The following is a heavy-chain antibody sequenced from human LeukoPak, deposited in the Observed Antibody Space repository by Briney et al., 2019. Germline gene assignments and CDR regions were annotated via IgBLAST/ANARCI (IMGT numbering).Heavy chain of an antibody. CDR1: GGFFSGYY. J-gene: IGHJ4*02. CDR2: INHSGST. Sequence: PSETLSLTCAVYGGFFSGYYWSWIRQPPGKGLEWIGEINHSGSTNYNPSLKSRVTISVDTSKNQFSLKLSSVTAADTAVYYCARGRSYVRYSSGWYGDDCWGQGTQVTVSS. V-gene: IGHV4-34*01. D-gene: IGHD6-19*01. CDR3: ARGRSYVRYSSGWYGDDC.